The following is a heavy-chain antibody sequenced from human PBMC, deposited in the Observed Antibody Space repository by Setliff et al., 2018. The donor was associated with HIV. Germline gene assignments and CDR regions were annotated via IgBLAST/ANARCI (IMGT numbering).Heavy chain of an antibody. J-gene: IGHJ3*01. CDR1: GFTFSTSA. CDR3: AKWTFLHFGVNRGDAFDF. Sequence: GGSLRLSCAASGFTFSTSAMHWVRQAPGKGLEWVAVISYAGNTNYADAVKGRFTISRDSSRNTLYLQMNSLRADDTAVYYCAKWTFLHFGVNRGDAFDFWGQGTMVTVSS. CDR2: ISYAGNT. D-gene: IGHD4-17*01. V-gene: IGHV3-30*14.